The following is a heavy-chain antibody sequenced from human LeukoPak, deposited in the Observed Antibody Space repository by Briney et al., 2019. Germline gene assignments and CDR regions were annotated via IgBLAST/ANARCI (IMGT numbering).Heavy chain of an antibody. D-gene: IGHD6-19*01. V-gene: IGHV3-66*02. CDR1: GFTVSSNY. J-gene: IGHJ5*02. CDR2: TYSGGST. Sequence: GGSLRLSCAASGFTVSSNYMSWVRQAPGKGLEWVSVTYSGGSTYYADSVKGRFTISRDNSKNTLYLQMNSLRADDTAVYYCARAAVAVDWFDPWGQGTLVTVSS. CDR3: ARAAVAVDWFDP.